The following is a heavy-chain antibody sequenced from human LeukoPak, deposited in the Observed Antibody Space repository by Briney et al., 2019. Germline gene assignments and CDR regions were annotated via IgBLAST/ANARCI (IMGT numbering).Heavy chain of an antibody. Sequence: GGSLRLSCAASGFTVSSSFIYWVRRAPGKGLEWVSFIHRDDKTYYADSVKGRFTMSRDSSKNTLYLQMNSLGADDAAVYYCAREVISTPSYFDYWGQGILVTVSS. CDR1: GFTVSSSF. D-gene: IGHD2-2*01. J-gene: IGHJ4*02. CDR3: AREVISTPSYFDY. CDR2: IHRDDKT. V-gene: IGHV3-53*01.